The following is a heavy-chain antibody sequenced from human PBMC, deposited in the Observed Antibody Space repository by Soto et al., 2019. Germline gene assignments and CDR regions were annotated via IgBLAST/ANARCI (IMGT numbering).Heavy chain of an antibody. J-gene: IGHJ4*02. CDR2: ISGIGSST. CDR3: AKSYYGDYDHRRLVAN. D-gene: IGHD4-17*01. CDR1: GFPFSGYA. V-gene: IGHV3-23*01. Sequence: EVQLLESGGGLVQPGGSLRLSCAASGFPFSGYAINWVRQAPGKGLEWVSIISGIGSSTNYADSVKGRFTISRDNSRDTVHLQMNSLRAEDTAVYYCAKSYYGDYDHRRLVANWGQGTLVTVSS.